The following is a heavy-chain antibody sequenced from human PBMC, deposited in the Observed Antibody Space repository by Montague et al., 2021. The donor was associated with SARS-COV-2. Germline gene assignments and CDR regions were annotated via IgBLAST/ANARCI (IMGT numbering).Heavy chain of an antibody. Sequence: SETLSLTCTVSGGSVSSSNYYWGWIRQPPGKGLEWIGSFHYSGSTYYXPSLKSRVTISLDTSKNQFSLKLNSVTAADTAVYYCSRGDFGVVIIPYYYYYMDVWGKGTTVTVSS. J-gene: IGHJ6*03. D-gene: IGHD3-3*01. CDR3: SRGDFGVVIIPYYYYYMDV. CDR1: GGSVSSSNYY. CDR2: FHYSGST. V-gene: IGHV4-39*01.